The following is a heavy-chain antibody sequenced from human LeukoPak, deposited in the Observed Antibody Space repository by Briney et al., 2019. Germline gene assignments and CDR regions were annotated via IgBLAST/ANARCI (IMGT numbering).Heavy chain of an antibody. D-gene: IGHD2-15*01. Sequence: SQTLSLTCTVSGGSISSGGYYWSWIRQHPGKGLEWIGYIYYSGSTYYNPSLKSRVTISVDTSKNQFSLKLGSVTAADTAVYYCARSRDIVVEYYFDYWGQGTLVTVSS. CDR3: ARSRDIVVEYYFDY. CDR2: IYYSGST. V-gene: IGHV4-31*02. J-gene: IGHJ4*02. CDR1: GGSISSGGYY.